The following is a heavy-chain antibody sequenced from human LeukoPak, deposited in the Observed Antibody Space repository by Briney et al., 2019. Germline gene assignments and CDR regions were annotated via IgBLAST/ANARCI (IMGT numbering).Heavy chain of an antibody. CDR3: ARASWGWELPYFDY. D-gene: IGHD7-27*01. CDR1: GFAFSSYN. Sequence: GGSLRLSCAASGFAFSSYNMNWVRQAPGKGLEWLSYISGSGTTIYYADSVKGRFTTSRGNAKNSVYLQMNSLRAEDTAVYYCARASWGWELPYFDYWGQGTLVTVSS. CDR2: ISGSGTTI. V-gene: IGHV3-48*04. J-gene: IGHJ4*02.